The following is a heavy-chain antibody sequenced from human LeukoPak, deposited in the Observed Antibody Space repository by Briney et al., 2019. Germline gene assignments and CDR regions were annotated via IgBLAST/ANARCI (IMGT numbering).Heavy chain of an antibody. CDR1: GYSFSSYW. J-gene: IGHJ3*02. V-gene: IGHV5-51*01. CDR3: ATIMVYAKAPGNDAFDI. D-gene: IGHD2-8*01. Sequence: GESLKTSCKGSGYSFSSYWIGWVRQMPGKGLEWMGIIYPGDSDTRYSPSFQGQVTMSVDKSISSAYLQWSSLKASDTAMYYCATIMVYAKAPGNDAFDIWGQGTMVTVSS. CDR2: IYPGDSDT.